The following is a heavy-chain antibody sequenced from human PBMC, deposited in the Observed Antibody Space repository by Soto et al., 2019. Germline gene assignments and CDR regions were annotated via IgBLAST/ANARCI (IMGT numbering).Heavy chain of an antibody. J-gene: IGHJ4*02. V-gene: IGHV3-48*01. Sequence: EVQLVESGGGLVQPGGSLRLSCAASGFTLSSYSMNWVRQAPGKGLEWVSYISSSSSTIYYADSVKGRFTISRDNAKNSRYLQMNSLRAEDKAVYYCARDLNDGIFDYWGQGTLVTVSS. CDR2: ISSSSSTI. CDR3: ARDLNDGIFDY. CDR1: GFTLSSYS. D-gene: IGHD1-1*01.